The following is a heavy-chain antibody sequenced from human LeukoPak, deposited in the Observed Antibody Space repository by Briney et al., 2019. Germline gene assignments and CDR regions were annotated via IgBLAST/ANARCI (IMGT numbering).Heavy chain of an antibody. CDR2: IIPILGIA. CDR1: GGTFSSYA. V-gene: IGHV1-69*04. CDR3: ARSIAARPFDY. D-gene: IGHD6-6*01. Sequence: ASVKVSCKASGGTFSSYAISWVRQAPGQGLEWMGRIIPILGIANYAQKFQGRVTITADKSTSTAYMELSSLRSEDTAVYYCARSIAARPFDYWGQGTLVTVSS. J-gene: IGHJ4*02.